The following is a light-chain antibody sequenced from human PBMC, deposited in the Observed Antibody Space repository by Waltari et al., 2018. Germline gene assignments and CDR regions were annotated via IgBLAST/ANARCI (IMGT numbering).Light chain of an antibody. Sequence: EIVLTQSPATLSLSPGQRATLSCRASQTINNFLALYQQKPGQPPRLPIADASSRATGIPARFSGSGSGTDFTLTISRLEPEDFAIYYCQLRDNWPPYTFGQGTKLEIK. V-gene: IGKV3-11*01. CDR3: QLRDNWPPYT. J-gene: IGKJ2*01. CDR1: QTINNF. CDR2: DAS.